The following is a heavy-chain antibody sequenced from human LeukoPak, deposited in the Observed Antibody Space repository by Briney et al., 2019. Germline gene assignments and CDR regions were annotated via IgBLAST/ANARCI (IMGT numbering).Heavy chain of an antibody. V-gene: IGHV1-18*01. CDR2: ISAYNGNT. CDR1: GYTFTSYG. J-gene: IGHJ4*02. D-gene: IGHD3-3*01. CDR3: ARGYDFWSGYSPSPYFDY. Sequence: ASVKVSCKASGYTFTSYGISWVRQAPGQGLEWMGWISAYNGNTNYAQKLQGRVTMTTDTSTSTAYMELRSLRSDDTAVYYCARGYDFWSGYSPSPYFDYWGQGTLVTVSS.